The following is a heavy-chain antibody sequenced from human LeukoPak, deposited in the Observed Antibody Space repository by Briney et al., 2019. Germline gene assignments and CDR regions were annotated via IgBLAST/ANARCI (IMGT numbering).Heavy chain of an antibody. CDR3: ANLVTISGGF. CDR2: ISGSGGST. V-gene: IGHV3-23*01. CDR1: GFTFSTYA. J-gene: IGHJ4*02. Sequence: GGSLRLSSAASGFTFSTYAMRWVRPAPGKGREWGSTISGSGGSTYCAGSVNGRFTNSRDNSKNTLYMQMNSLRAEDTAVYYCANLVTISGGFWGQGTLVTVSS. D-gene: IGHD3-9*01.